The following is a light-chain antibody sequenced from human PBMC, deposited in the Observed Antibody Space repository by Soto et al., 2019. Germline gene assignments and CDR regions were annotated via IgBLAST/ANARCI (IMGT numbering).Light chain of an antibody. Sequence: QSALTQPASVSGSPGQSITISCTGTSSDVGGYNHVSWYQQHPGKAPKLMLYEVSNRPSGVSNRFSGSKSGNTASLTISGLQAEDEADYYCSSYTSSSTLEVFGTGTKVTVL. J-gene: IGLJ1*01. CDR2: EVS. CDR3: SSYTSSSTLEV. CDR1: SSDVGGYNH. V-gene: IGLV2-14*01.